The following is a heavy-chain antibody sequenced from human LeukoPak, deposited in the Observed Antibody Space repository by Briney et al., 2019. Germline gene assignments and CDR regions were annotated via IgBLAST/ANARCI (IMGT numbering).Heavy chain of an antibody. J-gene: IGHJ4*02. CDR2: IYHSGST. CDR3: ARGTLYSGWSYYFDS. CDR1: GYSISSGYY. Sequence: SETLSLTCTVSGYSISSGYYWGWIRQPPGKGLEWIGSIYHSGSTYYNPSLKSRVTISVDTSKNQFSLKLSSVTAADTAVYYCARGTLYSGWSYYFDSWGQGTLVPVSS. V-gene: IGHV4-38-2*02. D-gene: IGHD6-19*01.